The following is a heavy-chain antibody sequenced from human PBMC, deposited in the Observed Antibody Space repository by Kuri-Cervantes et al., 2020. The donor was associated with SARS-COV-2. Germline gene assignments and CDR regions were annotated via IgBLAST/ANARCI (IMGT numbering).Heavy chain of an antibody. V-gene: IGHV3-13*03. CDR1: GFTFSSYD. D-gene: IGHD3-22*01. J-gene: IGHJ4*02. CDR3: AKAEEYYYDPDY. CDR2: IGTAGDT. Sequence: GESLKISCAACGFTFSSYDMHWVRQATGKGLEWVSAIGTAGDTYYPGSVKGQFTISRENAKNSLYLQMNSLRAEDTAVYYCAKAEEYYYDPDYWGQGTLVTVSS.